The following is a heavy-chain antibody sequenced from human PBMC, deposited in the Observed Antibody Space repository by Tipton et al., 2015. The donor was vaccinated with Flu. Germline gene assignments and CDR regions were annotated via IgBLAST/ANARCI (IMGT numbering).Heavy chain of an antibody. V-gene: IGHV4-61*02. CDR3: ARAGWLLPFDY. CDR2: IYTSGST. Sequence: TLSLTCTVSGGSIGSGSYYWSWIRQPAGKGLEWIGRIYTSGSTNYNPSLKSRVTISVDTSKNQFSLKLSSVTAADTAVYYCARAGWLLPFDYWGQGTLVTVSS. D-gene: IGHD3-22*01. J-gene: IGHJ4*02. CDR1: GGSIGSGSYY.